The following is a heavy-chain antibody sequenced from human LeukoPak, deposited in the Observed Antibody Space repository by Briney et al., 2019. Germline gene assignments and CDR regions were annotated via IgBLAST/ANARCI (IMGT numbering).Heavy chain of an antibody. CDR1: GFTFSSYE. Sequence: GGSLRLSCAASGFTFSSYEMNWVRQAPGKGLEWVSYISSSGSTIYYADPVKGRFTISRDNAKNSLYLQMNSLRAEDTAVYYCARGPGRFLEWLLFYWGQGTLVTVSS. CDR3: ARGPGRFLEWLLFY. J-gene: IGHJ4*02. D-gene: IGHD3-3*01. V-gene: IGHV3-48*03. CDR2: ISSSGSTI.